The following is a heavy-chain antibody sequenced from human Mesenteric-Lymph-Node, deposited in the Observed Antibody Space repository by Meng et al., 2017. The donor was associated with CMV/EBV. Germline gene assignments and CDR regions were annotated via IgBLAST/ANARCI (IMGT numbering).Heavy chain of an antibody. CDR3: ARGHDFWSGSDGLDV. CDR2: ILGSGHST. Sequence: GESLKIPCVVSGFTFDNYAMSWVRQAPGKGLEWVAAILGSGHSTYYRDSVKGRFTVSRDNSENTLYLQIDSVSAEDAAIYYCARGHDFWSGSDGLDVWGQGTTVTVSS. CDR1: GFTFDNYA. V-gene: IGHV3-23*01. D-gene: IGHD3-3*01. J-gene: IGHJ6*02.